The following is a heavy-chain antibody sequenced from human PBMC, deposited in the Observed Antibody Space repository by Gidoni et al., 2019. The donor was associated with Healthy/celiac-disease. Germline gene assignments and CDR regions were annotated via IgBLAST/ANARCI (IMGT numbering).Heavy chain of an antibody. CDR2: IKQDGSEK. J-gene: IGHJ3*02. CDR1: GFTFSSYW. V-gene: IGHV3-7*01. CDR3: AREIRDYDFWSGYYIDAFDI. Sequence: EVQLVESGGGLVQPGGSLRLSCAASGFTFSSYWMSWVRQAPGKGLELVANIKQDGSEKYYVDSVKGRFTISRDNAKNSLYLQMNSLRAEDTAVYYCAREIRDYDFWSGYYIDAFDIWGQGTMVTVSS. D-gene: IGHD3-3*01.